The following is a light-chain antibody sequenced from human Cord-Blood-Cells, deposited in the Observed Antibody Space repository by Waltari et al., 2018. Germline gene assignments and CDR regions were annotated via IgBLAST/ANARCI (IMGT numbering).Light chain of an antibody. CDR1: SSYVGGYNY. Sequence: QSALTQPASVPGSPGQSITISCTGTSSYVGGYNYVSWYQQHPGKAPKLLIYDVSNRSSGVSNRFSGSKSGNTASLTISGLQAEDEADYYCSSYTSSNTYVLGTGTKVTVL. CDR3: SSYTSSNTYV. V-gene: IGLV2-14*03. CDR2: DVS. J-gene: IGLJ1*01.